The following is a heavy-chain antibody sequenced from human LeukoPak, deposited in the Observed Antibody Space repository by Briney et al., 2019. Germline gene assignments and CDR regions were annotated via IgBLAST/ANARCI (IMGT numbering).Heavy chain of an antibody. CDR1: GFTFSSYE. CDR3: ARDFDYYGSGSYYDY. J-gene: IGHJ4*02. V-gene: IGHV3-48*03. CDR2: ISGSGSTR. Sequence: GGSLRLSCAASGFTFSSYEMNWVRQAPGKGLEWVSYISGSGSTRYYADSVKGRFTVSRDNAKNSLDLQMNSLRAEDTAVYYCARDFDYYGSGSYYDYWGQGTLVTVSS. D-gene: IGHD3-10*01.